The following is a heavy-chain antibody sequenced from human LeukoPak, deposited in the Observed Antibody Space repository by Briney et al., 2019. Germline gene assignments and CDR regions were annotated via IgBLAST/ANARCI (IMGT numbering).Heavy chain of an antibody. D-gene: IGHD1-1*01. V-gene: IGHV3-11*01. CDR1: GFTFSDYY. Sequence: PGGSLRLSCAASGFTFSDYYMSWIRQAPGKGLEWVSYISSSGSTIYYADSVKGRFTISRDNAKNSLYLQMNSLRAEDTAVYYCAKGRPVKTMLKTIFDYWGQGTLVTVSS. CDR2: ISSSGSTI. CDR3: AKGRPVKTMLKTIFDY. J-gene: IGHJ4*02.